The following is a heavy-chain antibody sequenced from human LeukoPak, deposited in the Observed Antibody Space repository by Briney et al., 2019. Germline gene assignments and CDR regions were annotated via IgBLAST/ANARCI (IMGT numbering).Heavy chain of an antibody. Sequence: SESLSLTCTVSGYSFSSSYFWGWLRAPPEKGLGWIGIIHHSGSTDYDQSLKSRVTISLDTSKNQFSLRLTSVTAADTAVYYCARDHYASDGVDWGQGTLVTVSS. CDR3: ARDHYASDGVD. CDR1: GYSFSSSYF. V-gene: IGHV4-38-2*02. J-gene: IGHJ4*02. CDR2: IHHSGST. D-gene: IGHD2-2*01.